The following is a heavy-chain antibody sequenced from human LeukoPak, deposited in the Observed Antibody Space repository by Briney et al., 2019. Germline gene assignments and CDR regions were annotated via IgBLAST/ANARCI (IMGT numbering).Heavy chain of an antibody. CDR1: GFTFSSYW. CDR2: IKQDGSEK. Sequence: GGSLRLSCAASGFTFSSYWMSWVRQAPGEGLEWVANIKQDGSEKYYVDSVKGRFTISRDNAKNSLYLQMNSLRAEDTAVYYCTGNYYGSGSYADFDYWGQGTLVTVSS. V-gene: IGHV3-7*03. D-gene: IGHD3-10*01. CDR3: TGNYYGSGSYADFDY. J-gene: IGHJ4*02.